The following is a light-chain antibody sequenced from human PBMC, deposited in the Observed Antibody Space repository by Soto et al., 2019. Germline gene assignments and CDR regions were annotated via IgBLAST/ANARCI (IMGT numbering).Light chain of an antibody. Sequence: EIVLTQSPGTLSLSPGERATLSCRASQSVSNRYLAWYQQKPGQAPRLLISGASTRATGSPDRFSGSGSGTDFTLTISRLEPEDFALYYCQQYGDSRWTFGQGTKVEIK. J-gene: IGKJ1*01. CDR1: QSVSNRY. CDR2: GAS. CDR3: QQYGDSRWT. V-gene: IGKV3-20*01.